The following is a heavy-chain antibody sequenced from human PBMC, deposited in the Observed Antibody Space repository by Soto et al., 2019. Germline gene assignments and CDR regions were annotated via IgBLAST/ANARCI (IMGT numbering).Heavy chain of an antibody. V-gene: IGHV3-64D*06. J-gene: IGHJ4*02. D-gene: IGHD5-12*01. Sequence: GGSLRLSCSASGFTFSSYAMHWVRQAPGKGLEYVSGIRGNGDPPFYADSVKGRFTISRDNSKDTLYLQMSSLSADDTAVYYCVKSRGGNNFDFFDWGQGALVTVSS. CDR1: GFTFSSYA. CDR3: VKSRGGNNFDFFD. CDR2: IRGNGDPP.